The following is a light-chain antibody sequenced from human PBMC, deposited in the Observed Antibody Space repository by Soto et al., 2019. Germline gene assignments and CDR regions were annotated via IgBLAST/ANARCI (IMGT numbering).Light chain of an antibody. J-gene: IGLJ2*01. CDR3: TACAGGSSHVV. CDR2: DVN. V-gene: IGLV2-14*01. CDR1: SSDIGGYDY. Sequence: QSALTQPASASGSPGQRITLSCSGTSSDIGGYDYVSWYQRHPGKAPKLIIYDVNNRPSGVSNRFSGSKSGNTSSLTISGLQAEDEADYYCTACAGGSSHVVFGVGTKVTVL.